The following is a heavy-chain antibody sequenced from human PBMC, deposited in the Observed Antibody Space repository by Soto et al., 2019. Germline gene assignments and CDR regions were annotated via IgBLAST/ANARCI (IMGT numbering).Heavy chain of an antibody. D-gene: IGHD5-12*01. Sequence: PGGSLRLSCTASGFTFSSYDIHWVRQASGKGLEWVSAISTAGDTYYSDSVKGRFTISRDNSKDTLYLQMNSLRAEDTAVYYCATGLSSSYAFEIWGHGTMVTVSS. CDR3: ATGLSSSYAFEI. CDR1: GFTFSSYD. V-gene: IGHV3-13*01. CDR2: ISTAGDT. J-gene: IGHJ3*02.